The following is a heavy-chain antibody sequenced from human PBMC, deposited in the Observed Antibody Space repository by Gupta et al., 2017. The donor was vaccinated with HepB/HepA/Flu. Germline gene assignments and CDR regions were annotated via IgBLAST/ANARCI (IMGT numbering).Heavy chain of an antibody. D-gene: IGHD1-1*01. CDR2: INKDGSEG. CDR1: GFILTNSF. Sequence: EVQVVDSGGDLVQPGGSLRLSCVASGFILTNSFMAWVRQAPGKGLEWVANINKDGSEGNYVDSVKGRFTISRDNSKNSVFLQMNNLRAEDTAIYYCAREWDWNYDSWGQGTLVTVSS. V-gene: IGHV3-7*01. CDR3: AREWDWNYDS. J-gene: IGHJ5*01.